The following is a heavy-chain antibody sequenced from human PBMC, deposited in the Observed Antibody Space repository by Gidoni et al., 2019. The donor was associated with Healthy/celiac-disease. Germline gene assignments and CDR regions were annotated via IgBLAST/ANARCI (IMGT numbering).Heavy chain of an antibody. Sequence: EVQLVESGGGVVQPAGSLRLSGAASGFTFSSDWMSWVRQAPGKGLEWVATIKQDGSAKCSVDSVKGRFPISRDNAKNSLYLQMNSLRAEDTAVYYCARVIRYCSSTSCYPWWFDPWGQGTLVTVSS. J-gene: IGHJ5*02. V-gene: IGHV3-7*05. CDR2: IKQDGSAK. CDR1: GFTFSSDW. CDR3: ARVIRYCSSTSCYPWWFDP. D-gene: IGHD2-2*01.